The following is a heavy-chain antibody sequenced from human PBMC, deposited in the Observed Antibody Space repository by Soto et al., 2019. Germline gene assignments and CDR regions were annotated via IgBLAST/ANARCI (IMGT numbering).Heavy chain of an antibody. CDR2: IYYSGST. CDR1: GGSISSYY. D-gene: IGHD6-13*01. Sequence: SETLSLTCTVSGGSISSYYWSWIRKHPGKGLEWIGYIYYSGSTNYNPSLKSRVTISVDTSKNQFSLKLSSVTAADTAVYYCARASIAAAGLGFDYWGQGTLVTVSS. CDR3: ARASIAAAGLGFDY. V-gene: IGHV4-59*01. J-gene: IGHJ4*02.